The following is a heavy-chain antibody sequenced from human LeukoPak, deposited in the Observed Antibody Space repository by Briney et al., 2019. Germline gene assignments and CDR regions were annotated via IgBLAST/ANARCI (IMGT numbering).Heavy chain of an antibody. D-gene: IGHD1-1*01. CDR1: GGSFSDYY. V-gene: IGHV4-34*01. CDR3: ARGNWNDVLFT. CDR2: INHSGNT. J-gene: IGHJ4*02. Sequence: SETLSLTCAVYGGSFSDYYWSWIRQPPGKGLEWIGEINHSGNTNYNASLKSRAIISVDTSRTQFSLNLSAVTAADTAVYYCARGNWNDVLFTWGPGTLVTVSS.